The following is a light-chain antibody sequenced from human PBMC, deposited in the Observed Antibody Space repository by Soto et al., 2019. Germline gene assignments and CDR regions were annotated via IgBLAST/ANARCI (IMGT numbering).Light chain of an antibody. J-gene: IGLJ3*02. V-gene: IGLV2-14*01. CDR1: SSDVGAYNS. CDR2: EVS. CDR3: SSYTSNSAWV. Sequence: QSALTQPASVSGSPGQSITISCTGTSSDVGAYNSVSWYQQHPGKAPQLMIYEVSNRPSGVSNRFSGSKSGNTASLTISGLQAEDETDYYCSSYTSNSAWVFGGGTKLTVL.